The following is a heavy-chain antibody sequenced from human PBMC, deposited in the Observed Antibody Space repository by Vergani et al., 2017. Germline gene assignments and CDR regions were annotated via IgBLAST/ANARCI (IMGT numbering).Heavy chain of an antibody. V-gene: IGHV3-23*01. D-gene: IGHD1-1*01. J-gene: IGHJ5*01. CDR3: AKGGWNYWFDS. Sequence: EVQLLESGGDLVQPGGSLRLSCAASGFSFTTYAMSWVRQAPGKGLEWGSTINTIGDYTRYGDSVKGRFTISRDNSKSTLYLQMNSLRAEDTAIYYCAKGGWNYWFDSWGQGTLVIVS. CDR1: GFSFTTYA. CDR2: INTIGDYT.